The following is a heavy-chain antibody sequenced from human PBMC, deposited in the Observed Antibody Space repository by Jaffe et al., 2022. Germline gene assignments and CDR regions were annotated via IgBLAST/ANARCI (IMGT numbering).Heavy chain of an antibody. D-gene: IGHD2-15*01. V-gene: IGHV3-30*02. CDR3: AKALNSVSEVVVAAIHYYYYYYMDV. Sequence: QVQLVESGGGVVQPGGSLRLSCAASGFTFSSYGMHWVRQAPGKGLEWVAFIRYDGSNKYYADSVKGRFTISRDNSKNTLYLQMNSLRAEDTAVYYCAKALNSVSEVVVAAIHYYYYYYMDVWGKGTTVTVSS. CDR2: IRYDGSNK. J-gene: IGHJ6*03. CDR1: GFTFSSYG.